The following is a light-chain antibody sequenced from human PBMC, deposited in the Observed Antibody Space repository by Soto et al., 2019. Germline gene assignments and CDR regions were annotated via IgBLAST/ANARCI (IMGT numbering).Light chain of an antibody. V-gene: IGKV1-5*03. CDR3: QQFNSYSRT. Sequence: DIQMTQSPSTLAASVVERVSITFRASQSISRWLALYQQKPGKAPQLMIYTASSLESGVPSRFSGSGSGTEFPLTITRLQHDDFATYYCQQFNSYSRTFGQGTKVDIK. J-gene: IGKJ1*01. CDR2: TAS. CDR1: QSISRW.